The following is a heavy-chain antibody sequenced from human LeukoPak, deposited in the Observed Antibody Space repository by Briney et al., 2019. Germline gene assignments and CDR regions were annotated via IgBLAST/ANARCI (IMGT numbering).Heavy chain of an antibody. CDR2: IYTSGST. CDR1: GGSISSGSYY. Sequence: NASQTLSLTCTVSGGSISSGSYYWSWIPQPAGKGLEWFGRIYTSGSTNYNPSLKSRVTISVDTSKNQFSLKLSSVTAADTAVYYCARGRTRQSLVRRDNYFDYWGQGTLVTVSS. J-gene: IGHJ4*02. CDR3: ARGRTRQSLVRRDNYFDY. V-gene: IGHV4-61*02. D-gene: IGHD6-19*01.